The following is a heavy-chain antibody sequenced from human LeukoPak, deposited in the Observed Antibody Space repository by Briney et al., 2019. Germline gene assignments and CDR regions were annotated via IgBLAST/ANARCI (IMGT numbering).Heavy chain of an antibody. CDR1: GLTFDNYV. V-gene: IGHV3-9*01. Sequence: PGRSLRLSCAASGLTFDNYVMHWVRQAPGKGLEGVSGITWNSGNIGYADSVKGRFTISRDNAKNSLYLQMNSPRADDTALYYCAKSYLRFHYNGMDVWGQGTTVTVSS. CDR2: ITWNSGNI. J-gene: IGHJ6*02. CDR3: AKSYLRFHYNGMDV. D-gene: IGHD3-10*01.